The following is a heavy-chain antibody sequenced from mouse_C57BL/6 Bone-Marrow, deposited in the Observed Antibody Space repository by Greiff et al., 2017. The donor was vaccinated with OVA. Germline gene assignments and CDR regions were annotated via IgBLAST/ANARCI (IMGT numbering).Heavy chain of an antibody. D-gene: IGHD1-1*01. Sequence: VQLVESGAELMKPGASVKLSCKATGYTFTGYWIEWVKQRPGHGLEWIGEILPGSGSTNYNEKVKGKATFTADTSSNTAYMQLSSLTTENSAIYYCASLYYYGSSYDFDYWGQGTTLTVSA. J-gene: IGHJ2*01. CDR1: GYTFTGYW. CDR3: ASLYYYGSSYDFDY. V-gene: IGHV1-9*01. CDR2: ILPGSGST.